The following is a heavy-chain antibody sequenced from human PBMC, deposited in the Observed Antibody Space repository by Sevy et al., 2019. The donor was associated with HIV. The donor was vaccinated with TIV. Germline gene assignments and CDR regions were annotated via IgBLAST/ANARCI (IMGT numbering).Heavy chain of an antibody. J-gene: IGHJ4*02. V-gene: IGHV1-18*01. CDR1: GYSFTTYG. Sequence: ASVKVSCKASGYSFTTYGISWVRQAPRQGLGWMGWISAYSGDTNYAETFQDRISLTMDTSTTKAYMDLRSLRPGESAVYYCASYSNYDYFDYWGQGTLVTVSS. D-gene: IGHD4-4*01. CDR3: ASYSNYDYFDY. CDR2: ISAYSGDT.